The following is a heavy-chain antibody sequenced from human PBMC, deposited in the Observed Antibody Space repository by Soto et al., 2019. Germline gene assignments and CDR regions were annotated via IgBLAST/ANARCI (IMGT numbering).Heavy chain of an antibody. CDR2: ISHDGSKK. Sequence: QVQLVQSGGGVVQPGRSLRLSCAASGFTFSSYVTHWVRQAPGKGLAWVAVISHDGSKKYYADSVKGRFTISRDNSKNTLYLQMNSLRAEDTAVYYCAKGGPDCVRPDCYLLVAFDVWGQGTMVTVSS. CDR1: GFTFSSYV. V-gene: IGHV3-30*18. D-gene: IGHD2-21*02. CDR3: AKGGPDCVRPDCYLLVAFDV. J-gene: IGHJ3*01.